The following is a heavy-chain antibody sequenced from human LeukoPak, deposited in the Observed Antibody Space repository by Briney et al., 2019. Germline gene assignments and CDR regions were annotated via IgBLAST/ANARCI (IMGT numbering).Heavy chain of an antibody. CDR2: ISYDGSNK. CDR3: AKDLSIAAASTPDY. Sequence: GGSLRLSCAASGFTFSSYGMHWVRQAPGKGLEWVAVISYDGSNKYYADSVKGRFTISRDNSKNTLYLQMNSLRAEDTAVYYCAKDLSIAAASTPDYWGQGTLVTVSS. V-gene: IGHV3-30*18. J-gene: IGHJ4*02. D-gene: IGHD6-13*01. CDR1: GFTFSSYG.